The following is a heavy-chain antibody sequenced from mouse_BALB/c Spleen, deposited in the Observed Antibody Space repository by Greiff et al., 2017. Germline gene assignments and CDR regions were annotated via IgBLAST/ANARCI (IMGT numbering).Heavy chain of an antibody. CDR3: AKGDYRSAMAY. CDR2: IWGDGST. V-gene: IGHV2-3*01. D-gene: IGHD2-4*01. J-gene: IGHJ4*01. Sequence: VMLVESGPGLVGPSHSLSITCTVSGFSFTSYGVSWVRQPPGKGLEWLGVIWGDGSTNYHSAIISRLSISKDNSKSHVFLKLNSLQTYDTATYYCAKGDYRSAMAYWGQGTPVTVSS. CDR1: GFSFTSYG.